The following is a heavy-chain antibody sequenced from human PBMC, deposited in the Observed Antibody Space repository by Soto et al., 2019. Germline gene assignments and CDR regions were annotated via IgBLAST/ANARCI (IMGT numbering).Heavy chain of an antibody. J-gene: IGHJ6*03. Sequence: SETLSLTCAVYGGSFSGYYWSWIRQPPGKGLEWIGEINHSGSTNYNPSLKSRVTISVDTSKNQFSLKLSSVTAADTAVYYCARLGRYGSGSYYGADYYYYYMDVWGKGTTVTVSS. CDR2: INHSGST. V-gene: IGHV4-34*01. CDR1: GGSFSGYY. D-gene: IGHD3-10*01. CDR3: ARLGRYGSGSYYGADYYYYYMDV.